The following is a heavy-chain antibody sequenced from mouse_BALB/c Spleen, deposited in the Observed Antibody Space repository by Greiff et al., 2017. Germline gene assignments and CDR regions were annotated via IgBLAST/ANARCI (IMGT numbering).Heavy chain of an antibody. Sequence: EVQLQQSGTVLARPGASVKMSCKASGYTFTSYWMHWVKQRPGQGLEWIGAIYPGNSDTSYNQKFKGKAKLTAVTSTSTAYMELSSLTNEDSAVYYCTRSTYYYGSSYAGFDYWGQGTTLTVSS. V-gene: IGHV1-5*01. J-gene: IGHJ2*01. D-gene: IGHD1-1*01. CDR1: GYTFTSYW. CDR3: TRSTYYYGSSYAGFDY. CDR2: IYPGNSDT.